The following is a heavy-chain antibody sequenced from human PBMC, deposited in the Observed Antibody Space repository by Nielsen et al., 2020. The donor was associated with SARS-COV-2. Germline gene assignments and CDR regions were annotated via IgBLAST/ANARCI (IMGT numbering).Heavy chain of an antibody. J-gene: IGHJ4*02. Sequence: GGSLRLSCAASGFTFSSYSMNWVRQAPGKGLEWVSSISSSSSYIYYADSVKGRFTISRDNAKNSLYLQMNSLRAEDTAVYYCARDVGIAAAGTLDYWSQGTLVTVSS. CDR3: ARDVGIAAAGTLDY. CDR2: ISSSSSYI. CDR1: GFTFSSYS. V-gene: IGHV3-21*01. D-gene: IGHD6-13*01.